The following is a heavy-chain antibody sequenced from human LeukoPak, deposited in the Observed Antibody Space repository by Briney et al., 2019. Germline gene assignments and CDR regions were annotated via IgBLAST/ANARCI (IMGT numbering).Heavy chain of an antibody. CDR1: GFTFSSYW. D-gene: IGHD1-26*01. V-gene: IGHV3-7*03. CDR3: ARDAMGGDAFDI. Sequence: GGSLRLPCAASGFTFSSYWMSWVRQAPGKGLEWVANIKQDGSEKYYVDSVKGRFTISRDNAKNSLYLQMGSLRAEDTAVYYCARDAMGGDAFDIWGQGTMVTVSS. J-gene: IGHJ3*02. CDR2: IKQDGSEK.